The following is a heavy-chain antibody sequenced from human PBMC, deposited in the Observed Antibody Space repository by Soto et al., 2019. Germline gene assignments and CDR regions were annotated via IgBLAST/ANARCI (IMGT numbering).Heavy chain of an antibody. CDR2: INHSGST. CDR1: DGSMNSDSSY. Sequence: LSLTCRVSDGSMNSDSSYWGWIRQPPWKGLEWIGVINHSGSTYHNLSLKGRVTMSVDASRNQFSLKLTSMTAADTAVYYCARLGGYVSVGYYYLWDSWGQGTLVTAPQ. J-gene: IGHJ4*02. CDR3: ARLGGYVSVGYYYLWDS. D-gene: IGHD3-22*01. V-gene: IGHV4-39*01.